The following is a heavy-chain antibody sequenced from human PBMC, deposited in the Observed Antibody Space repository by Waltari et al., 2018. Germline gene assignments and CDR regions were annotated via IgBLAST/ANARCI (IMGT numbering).Heavy chain of an antibody. Sequence: QLQLQESGPGLVKPSETLSLTCTVSGDSITGSRYNWGWFRQPPGKGLEWIGSIYYTGSTYYSPSLKSRVTVSVDTSKNQFSLRLTSVTVANTAVYYCGGGFTYGYHYWGQGSLVIVS. CDR3: GGGFTYGYHY. CDR2: IYYTGST. D-gene: IGHD5-18*01. J-gene: IGHJ4*02. CDR1: GDSITGSRYN. V-gene: IGHV4-39*01.